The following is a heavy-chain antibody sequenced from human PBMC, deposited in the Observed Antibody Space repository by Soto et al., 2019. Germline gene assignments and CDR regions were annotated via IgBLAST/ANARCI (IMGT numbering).Heavy chain of an antibody. CDR2: ISADGYAT. CDR3: TKGGVRSGFAS. V-gene: IGHV3-23*01. J-gene: IGHJ4*02. D-gene: IGHD1-1*01. Sequence: GGSLRLSCAASGFIFSNFPMSWVRQAPGKGLECISSISADGYATWYPDSVKGRFTISRDNSKSTVYLQMSSLRAEDTAIYYCTKGGVRSGFASWGQGTLVTVSS. CDR1: GFIFSNFP.